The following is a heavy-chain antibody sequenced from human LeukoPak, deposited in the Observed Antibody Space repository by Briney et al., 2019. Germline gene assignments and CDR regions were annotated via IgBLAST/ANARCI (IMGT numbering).Heavy chain of an antibody. CDR2: THGNGGNT. CDR1: GFTLQNYA. Sequence: GGSLRLSCSASGFTLQNYAMYWVRQAPGKELEQVSLTHGNGGNTDYADSVKGKFTISRDYSKNTPYLQLTSLSVEDTAVYYCVRDYYGMDVWGQGTTVTVSS. D-gene: IGHD3-10*01. CDR3: VRDYYGMDV. V-gene: IGHV3-64D*06. J-gene: IGHJ6*02.